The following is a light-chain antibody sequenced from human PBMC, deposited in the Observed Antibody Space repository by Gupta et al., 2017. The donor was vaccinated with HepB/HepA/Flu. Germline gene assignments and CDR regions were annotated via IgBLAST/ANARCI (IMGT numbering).Light chain of an antibody. V-gene: IGKV2-40*01. Sequence: DIVMTQTPLSLPVTPGEPASISCRSSQSLLNSDNGNTYLDWYLQKPGQSPQRLIYTVSYRASGVPDRFSGSGSGTDFTRRISRVEADDAGVYYCMQRIEVPWRFGQGTKVEIK. CDR2: TVS. CDR3: MQRIEVPWR. CDR1: QSLLNSDNGNTY. J-gene: IGKJ1*01.